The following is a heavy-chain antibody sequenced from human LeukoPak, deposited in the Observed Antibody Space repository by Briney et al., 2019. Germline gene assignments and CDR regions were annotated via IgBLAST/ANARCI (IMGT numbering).Heavy chain of an antibody. CDR2: ISGDAGST. J-gene: IGHJ4*02. V-gene: IGHV3-43*02. CDR1: GFSFDDYA. D-gene: IGHD2-15*01. CDR3: AKDSYCSGGNCYAPFDY. Sequence: GGSLRLSCEVSGFSFDDYAMHWVRQAPGKGLDWVSLISGDAGSTYYADSVKGRFTISRDNSKNSLYLQMNSLRTEDTALYYCAKDSYCSGGNCYAPFDYWGQGTLVTVSS.